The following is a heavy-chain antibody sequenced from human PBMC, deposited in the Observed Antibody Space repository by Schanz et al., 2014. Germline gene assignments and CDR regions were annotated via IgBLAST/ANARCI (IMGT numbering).Heavy chain of an antibody. CDR2: ISSSSSYI. D-gene: IGHD3-3*01. CDR3: ARGVRIDY. CDR1: GFTFSTYY. Sequence: EVQLVESGGGLVKPGGSLRLSCAASGFTFSTYYMNWVRQAPGKGLEWVSSISSSSSYISYADSVKGRFTISRDNAKISLYLQMNSLTAEDASVYYCARGVRIDYWGQGTLVTVSS. V-gene: IGHV3-21*02. J-gene: IGHJ4*02.